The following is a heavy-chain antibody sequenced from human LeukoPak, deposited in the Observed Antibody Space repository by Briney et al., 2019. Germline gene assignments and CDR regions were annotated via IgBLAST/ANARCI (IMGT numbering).Heavy chain of an antibody. CDR1: GGSISSYY. CDR3: ARGMITFGGVIVQDAYYFDY. J-gene: IGHJ4*02. CDR2: NYYSGST. D-gene: IGHD3-16*02. Sequence: PSETLSLTCTVSGGSISSYYWSWIRQPPGKGLEWIGYNYYSGSTNYNPSLKSRVTISVDTSKNQFSLKLSSVTAAGTAVYYCARGMITFGGVIVQDAYYFDYWGQGTLVTVSS. V-gene: IGHV4-59*01.